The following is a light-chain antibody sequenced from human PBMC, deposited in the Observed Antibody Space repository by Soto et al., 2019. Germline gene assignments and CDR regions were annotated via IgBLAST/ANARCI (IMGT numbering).Light chain of an antibody. Sequence: QSALTQPASVSGSPGQSITISCTGTSSDVGGYNHVSWYQHYPGKAPKLILFAVSDRPSGVSHRFSGSKSGNTASLTISGLQAEDEAEYYCCSYTSLSTVVFGGGTKLTVL. J-gene: IGLJ2*01. V-gene: IGLV2-14*01. CDR3: CSYTSLSTVV. CDR2: AVS. CDR1: SSDVGGYNH.